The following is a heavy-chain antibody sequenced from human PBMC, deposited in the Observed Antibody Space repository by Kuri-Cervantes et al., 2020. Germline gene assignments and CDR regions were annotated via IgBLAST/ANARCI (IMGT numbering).Heavy chain of an antibody. V-gene: IGHV3-7*01. CDR3: AREVDTNWFDP. CDR2: IKQDGSEK. Sequence: LSLTCAASGFTFSSYWMSWVRQAPGKGLEWVANIKQDGSEKYYVDSVKGRSTISRDNAKNSLYLQMNSLRAEDTAVYYCAREVDTNWFDPWGQGTLVTVSS. CDR1: GFTFSSYW. D-gene: IGHD3-9*01. J-gene: IGHJ5*02.